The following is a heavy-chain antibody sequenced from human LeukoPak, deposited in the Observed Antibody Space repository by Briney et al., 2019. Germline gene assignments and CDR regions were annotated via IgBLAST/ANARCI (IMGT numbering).Heavy chain of an antibody. CDR3: ARGFVFYDSSHYFDY. D-gene: IGHD3-22*01. J-gene: IGHJ4*02. CDR1: GGPISSSVYY. CDR2: IHFSGST. V-gene: IGHV4-39*01. Sequence: PSETLSLTCTVSGGPISSSVYYWGWIRQPPGKGLQWAGSIHFSGSTYYNPCLKSRVTISVDTSKNQLSLRLTSVTAADTAVYYCARGFVFYDSSHYFDYWGQGTLVAVSS.